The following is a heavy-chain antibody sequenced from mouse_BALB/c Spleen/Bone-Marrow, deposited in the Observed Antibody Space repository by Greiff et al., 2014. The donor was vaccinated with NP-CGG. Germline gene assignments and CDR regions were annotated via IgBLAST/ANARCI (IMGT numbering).Heavy chain of an antibody. V-gene: IGHV2-9*02. J-gene: IGHJ4*01. D-gene: IGHD1-2*01. CDR3: ARITTATGAMDY. CDR2: LWADGST. Sequence: VQLVESGPGLVAPSQSLSITCTVSGFSLTTYGVHWVRQPPGKGLEWLGVLWADGSTNYNSALMSRLSISEDNSKSQVFLKMNSLQTDDTAMYYCARITTATGAMDYWGQGTSVTVSS. CDR1: GFSLTTYG.